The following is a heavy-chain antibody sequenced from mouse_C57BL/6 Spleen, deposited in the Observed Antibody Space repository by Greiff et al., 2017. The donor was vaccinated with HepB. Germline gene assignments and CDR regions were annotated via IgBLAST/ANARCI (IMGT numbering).Heavy chain of an antibody. CDR3: ARGPPPNWYFDV. CDR2: IDPSDSYT. CDR1: GYTFTSYW. V-gene: IGHV1-69*01. Sequence: QVQLQQPGAELVMPGASVKLSCKASGYTFTSYWMHWVKQRPGQGLEWIGEIDPSDSYTNYNQKFKGKSTLTVDKSSSTAYMQLSSLTSEDSAVYYCARGPPPNWYFDVWGTGTTVTVSS. J-gene: IGHJ1*03.